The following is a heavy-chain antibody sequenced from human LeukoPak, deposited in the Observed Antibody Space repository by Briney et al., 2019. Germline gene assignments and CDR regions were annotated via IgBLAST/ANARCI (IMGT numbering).Heavy chain of an antibody. Sequence: GASVKISCKASGYTFTDYYMHWVQQAPGKGLEWMGRVDPEDGETIYAEKFQGRVTITADTSTDTAYMELSSLRSEDTAVYYCARNRGSDGDYSFHHWGQGTLVTVSS. D-gene: IGHD4-17*01. V-gene: IGHV1-69-2*01. CDR3: ARNRGSDGDYSFHH. CDR2: VDPEDGET. CDR1: GYTFTDYY. J-gene: IGHJ4*02.